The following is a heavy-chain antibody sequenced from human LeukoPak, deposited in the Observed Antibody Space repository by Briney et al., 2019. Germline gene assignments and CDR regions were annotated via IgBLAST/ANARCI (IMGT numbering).Heavy chain of an antibody. D-gene: IGHD3-10*01. CDR3: VRPSSRFSLDAFDF. J-gene: IGHJ3*01. Sequence: GGSLRLSCAASGFTFDDYGMGWVRQAPGKGLEWVSGINWSGANTGYADSVKGRFTISRDTAKNSLYLQMNSLRAEDTALYYCVRPSSRFSLDAFDFWGQGTMVTVSS. CDR1: GFTFDDYG. CDR2: INWSGANT. V-gene: IGHV3-20*04.